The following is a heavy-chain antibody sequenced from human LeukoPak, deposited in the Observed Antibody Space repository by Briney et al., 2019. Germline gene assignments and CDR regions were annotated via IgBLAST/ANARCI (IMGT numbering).Heavy chain of an antibody. CDR3: ARDTPHYYDSSGYYPVDY. CDR1: GFPFSGYY. J-gene: IGHJ4*02. D-gene: IGHD3-22*01. Sequence: PWGAPRLSCAAPGFPFSGYYMSWSRQTPGKGVGWGLYICSSGSSIYYADSVKGRFTISRDNAKNSLYLQMNSLTVEDTAVYYCARDTPHYYDSSGYYPVDYWGQGTLVTVSS. CDR2: ICSSGSSI. V-gene: IGHV3-11*04.